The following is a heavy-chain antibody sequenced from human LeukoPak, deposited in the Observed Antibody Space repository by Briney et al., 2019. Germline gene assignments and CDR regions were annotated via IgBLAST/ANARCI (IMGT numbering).Heavy chain of an antibody. J-gene: IGHJ5*02. V-gene: IGHV4-4*02. CDR3: ARATNSYCSSTSCYARKSGPSNWFDP. D-gene: IGHD2-2*01. Sequence: SETLSLTCAVSGGSISSSNWWSWVRQPPGKGLEWIGGIYHSGSTNYNPSLKSRVTISVDKSKNQFSLKLSSVTAADTAVYYCARATNSYCSSTSCYARKSGPSNWFDPWGQGTLVTVSS. CDR2: IYHSGST. CDR1: GGSISSSNW.